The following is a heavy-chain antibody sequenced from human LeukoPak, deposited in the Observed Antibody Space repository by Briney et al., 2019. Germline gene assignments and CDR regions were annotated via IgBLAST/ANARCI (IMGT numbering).Heavy chain of an antibody. V-gene: IGHV3-21*01. CDR1: GVTFSRYS. D-gene: IGHD3-10*01. CDR3: AREVVRGDTSTNYYDY. CDR2: IRSSGDYK. J-gene: IGHJ4*02. Sequence: GGSLRLSCAASGVTFSRYSMNWLRQAPGKGLEWVSSIRSSGDYKYYADSVKGRFIIDRDNAKNSLYLQMNSLRAEDTAMYYCAREVVRGDTSTNYYDYWGQGTLVTVSA.